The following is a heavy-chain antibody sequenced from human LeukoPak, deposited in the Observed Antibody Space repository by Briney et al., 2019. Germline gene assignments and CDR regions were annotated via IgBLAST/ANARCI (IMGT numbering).Heavy chain of an antibody. CDR1: GGSISSSSYY. Sequence: SETLSLTCTVSGGSISSSSYYWGWIRQPPGKGLEWIGSMSYSGDTYYTPSLQSRVTISVDTSKNQFSLKLSSVTAADTAVYYCGRSDYYFRSGVDVWGQGTTVTVSS. D-gene: IGHD3-3*01. CDR3: GRSDYYFRSGVDV. V-gene: IGHV4-39*01. J-gene: IGHJ6*02. CDR2: MSYSGDT.